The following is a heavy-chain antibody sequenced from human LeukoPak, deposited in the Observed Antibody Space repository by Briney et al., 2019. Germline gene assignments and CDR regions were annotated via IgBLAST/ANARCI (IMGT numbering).Heavy chain of an antibody. J-gene: IGHJ4*02. Sequence: ASVKVSCKASGYTFTGYYMHWVRQAPGQGLEWMGWINPNSGGTNFAQKFQGRVTMARDTSISTAYMELSSLRSDDTAVYYCARDTGNYYGSGSLFGSWGQGTLVTVSS. CDR3: ARDTGNYYGSGSLFGS. V-gene: IGHV1-2*02. CDR2: INPNSGGT. D-gene: IGHD3-10*01. CDR1: GYTFTGYY.